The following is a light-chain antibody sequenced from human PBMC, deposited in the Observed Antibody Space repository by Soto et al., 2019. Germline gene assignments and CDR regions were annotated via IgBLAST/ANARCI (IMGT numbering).Light chain of an antibody. Sequence: DIQMTQSPSSLSASVGDRVTMTCRASQGIRNHLAWFQQKPGKAPQSLIYSASSLQSGVPSKFSGSGSGTDFTLTISSLQPEDFATYYCQQYDSYPLTCGGGTKVEIK. CDR3: QQYDSYPLT. CDR2: SAS. J-gene: IGKJ4*01. V-gene: IGKV1-16*02. CDR1: QGIRNH.